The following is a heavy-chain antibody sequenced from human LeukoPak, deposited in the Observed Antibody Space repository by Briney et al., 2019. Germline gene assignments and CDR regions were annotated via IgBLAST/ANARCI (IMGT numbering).Heavy chain of an antibody. D-gene: IGHD1-1*01. Sequence: KPSETLSLTCSVSGGSIDRTSSYCRWVRQSPGKGLEWIGSINYVGITYYNPSLKSRVTMSLDTSENQFSLRLSSVTAADTAVYFCATDRPGEPLEYYFDPWGQGTLVTVSS. CDR3: ATDRPGEPLEYYFDP. CDR2: INYVGIT. V-gene: IGHV4-39*07. CDR1: GGSIDRTSSY. J-gene: IGHJ4*02.